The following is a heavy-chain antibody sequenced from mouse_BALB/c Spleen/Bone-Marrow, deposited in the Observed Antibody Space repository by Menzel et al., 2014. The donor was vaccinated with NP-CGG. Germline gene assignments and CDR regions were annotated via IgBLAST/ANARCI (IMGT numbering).Heavy chain of an antibody. J-gene: IGHJ3*01. CDR3: ARFSQLGLLAY. Sequence: VQLQQSGAELVKPGTSVKLSCKASGYNFTSYWINWVKLRPGQGLELIGDIYPGSGSTNYNEKFKSKATLTVDTSSSTAYMQLSSLASEDSALYYCARFSQLGLLAYWGQGTLVTVSA. V-gene: IGHV1-55*01. CDR1: GYNFTSYW. CDR2: IYPGSGST. D-gene: IGHD3-1*01.